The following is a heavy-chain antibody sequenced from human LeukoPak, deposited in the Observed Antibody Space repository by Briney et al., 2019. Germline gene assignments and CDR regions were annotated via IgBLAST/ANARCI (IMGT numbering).Heavy chain of an antibody. CDR1: GGSISSSSYY. J-gene: IGHJ4*02. CDR3: ARDALRKSFDY. Sequence: SETRSLTCTVSGGSISSSSYYWGWIRQPPGKGLEWIGSIYYSGSTYYNPSLKSRVTISVDTSKNQFSLKLSSVTAADTAVYYCARDALRKSFDYWGQGTLVTVSS. V-gene: IGHV4-39*02. D-gene: IGHD2-15*01. CDR2: IYYSGST.